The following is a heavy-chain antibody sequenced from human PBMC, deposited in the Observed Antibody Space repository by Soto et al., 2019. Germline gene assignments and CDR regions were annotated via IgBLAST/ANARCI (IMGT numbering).Heavy chain of an antibody. CDR1: GYTFTSYD. CDR2: MNANSGNT. CDR3: ARGRAARDAFDL. Sequence: QVQLVQSGAEVKKPGAAVKVSCKASGYTFTSYDINWVRQDTGPGRAWMGWMNANSGNTGYAQKFQGRVTMTRNTSISTAYMELSILRSEDTALYYCARGRAARDAFDLWGQGTMVTVSS. V-gene: IGHV1-8*01. J-gene: IGHJ3*01. D-gene: IGHD6-6*01.